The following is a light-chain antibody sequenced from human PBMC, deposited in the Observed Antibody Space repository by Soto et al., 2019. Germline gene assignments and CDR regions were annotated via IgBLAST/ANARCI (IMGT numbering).Light chain of an antibody. J-gene: IGLJ1*01. V-gene: IGLV2-14*03. Sequence: QSALTQPASVSGSPGQSITISCSGTNTDVGAYDYVSWYQQHPGKAPKLILYDVINRPSGVSDRFSGYKSGNTASLTISGLQAEDEAEYFCSSYSTISNLVFGTGTKLTVL. CDR3: SSYSTISNLV. CDR1: NTDVGAYDY. CDR2: DVI.